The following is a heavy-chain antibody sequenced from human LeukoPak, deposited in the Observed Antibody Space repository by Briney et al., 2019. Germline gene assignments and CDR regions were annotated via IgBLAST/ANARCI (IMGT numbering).Heavy chain of an antibody. CDR3: VRDWDHYDFDS. CDR1: GFTFSNYW. V-gene: IGHV3-74*01. CDR2: INPAGNYQ. J-gene: IGHJ5*01. D-gene: IGHD3-3*01. Sequence: GGSLRLSCAASGFTFSNYWIHWVRQAPGKGLVWVSRINPAGNYQNYADSVKGRFTISGDNAKNIVYLQMNSLRAEDTALFYCVRDWDHYDFDSWGQGTLVTVSS.